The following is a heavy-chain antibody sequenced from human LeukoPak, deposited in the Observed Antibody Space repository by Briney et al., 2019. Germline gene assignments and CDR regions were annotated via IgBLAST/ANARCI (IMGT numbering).Heavy chain of an antibody. CDR1: GFTFSSYA. J-gene: IGHJ3*02. CDR3: ANLVVVAVNDAFDI. V-gene: IGHV3-30*04. Sequence: GGSLRLSCAASGFTFSSYAMHWVRQAPGKGLEWVAVISYDGSNKYYADSVKGRFTISRDNSKNTLYLQMNSLRAEDTAVYYCANLVVVAVNDAFDIWGQGTMVTVSS. D-gene: IGHD2-15*01. CDR2: ISYDGSNK.